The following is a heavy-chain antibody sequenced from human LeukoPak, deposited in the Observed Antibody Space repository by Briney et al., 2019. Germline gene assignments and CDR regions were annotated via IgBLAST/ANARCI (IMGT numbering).Heavy chain of an antibody. D-gene: IGHD3-10*01. V-gene: IGHV3-74*01. Sequence: HPGGSLRLSRAASGFTFSSYWMHWVRQAPGKGLVWVSHINSDGSSTSYADSVKGRFTISRDNAKNTLYLQMNSLRPEDTAVYYCARVRGQLWFADGFDIWGQGTMATVSS. J-gene: IGHJ3*02. CDR1: GFTFSSYW. CDR2: INSDGSST. CDR3: ARVRGQLWFADGFDI.